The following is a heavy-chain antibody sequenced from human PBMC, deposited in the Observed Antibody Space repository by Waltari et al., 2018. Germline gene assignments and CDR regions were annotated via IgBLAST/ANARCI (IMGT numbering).Heavy chain of an antibody. V-gene: IGHV4-59*01. J-gene: IGHJ5*02. Sequence: HVQLQQSGPSLLKPSETLTLICPVSARSISRFYWSWIRQPPGKGLDWIGYIYYTGSTNFNPSLTSRVTMSVDSCKIQFSLKVSSVTAADTAFYFCARGGGGDWEWFDPWGQGTLVTVSS. CDR3: ARGGGGDWEWFDP. CDR2: IYYTGST. D-gene: IGHD2-21*02. CDR1: ARSISRFY.